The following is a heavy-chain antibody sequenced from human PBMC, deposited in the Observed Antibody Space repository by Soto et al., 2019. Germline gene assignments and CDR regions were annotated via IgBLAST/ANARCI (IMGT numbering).Heavy chain of an antibody. CDR1: GGTFSSYT. CDR2: IIPILGIA. Sequence: QVQLVQSGAEVKKPGSSVKVSCKASGGTFSSYTISWVRQAPGQGLECMGRIIPILGIAHYAQKFQGRVTSTADKSTSTAYMELSSLRSEDTDVYYCASPRSATTYDDILSDSSYYYYMDVWGKGTTVTVS. J-gene: IGHJ6*03. V-gene: IGHV1-69*02. CDR3: ASPRSATTYDDILSDSSYYYYMDV. D-gene: IGHD3-9*01.